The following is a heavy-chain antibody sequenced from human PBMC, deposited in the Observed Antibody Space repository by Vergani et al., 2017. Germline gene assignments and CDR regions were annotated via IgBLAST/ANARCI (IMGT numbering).Heavy chain of an antibody. CDR3: ASVVTTSHSSFFDY. Sequence: EVQLVESGGGSVQPGGSLRLSCAASGFTFSSYWMSWVRQAPGKGLEWVANIKQDGSGKYYVDSVKGRFTISRDNAKNSLYLQMNILRAEDTAVYYCASVVTTSHSSFFDYWGQGTLVTVSS. J-gene: IGHJ4*02. V-gene: IGHV3-7*01. CDR2: IKQDGSGK. D-gene: IGHD4-11*01. CDR1: GFTFSSYW.